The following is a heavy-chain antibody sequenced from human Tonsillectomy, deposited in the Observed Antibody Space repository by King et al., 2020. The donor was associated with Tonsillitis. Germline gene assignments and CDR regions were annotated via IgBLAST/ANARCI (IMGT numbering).Heavy chain of an antibody. V-gene: IGHV3-21*01. Sequence: QLVQSGGGLVKPGGSLRLSCAASGFTFNIYSMNWVRQAPGKGLEWVSSISSSSSYIYYADSVKGRFTISRDNAKNSLYLQMNSLRAEDTAVYYCARDFEQWLVLDYWGQGTLVTVSS. D-gene: IGHD6-19*01. CDR1: GFTFNIYS. CDR3: ARDFEQWLVLDY. CDR2: ISSSSSYI. J-gene: IGHJ4*02.